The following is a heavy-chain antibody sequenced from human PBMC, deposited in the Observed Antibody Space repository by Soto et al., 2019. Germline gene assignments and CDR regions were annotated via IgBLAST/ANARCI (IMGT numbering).Heavy chain of an antibody. CDR2: INPSGGST. CDR3: ARAWAIFGVFGDY. V-gene: IGHV1-46*01. Sequence: QVQLVQYGAEVRKPGASVKVSCKASGYTFTNYYMHWVRQAPGQGLEWMGIINPSGGSTSYAQRFQGRGTMTRDTSTSTVYMELSSLRSDDTAVYYCARAWAIFGVFGDYWGQGTLLTVSS. D-gene: IGHD3-3*01. J-gene: IGHJ4*02. CDR1: GYTFTNYY.